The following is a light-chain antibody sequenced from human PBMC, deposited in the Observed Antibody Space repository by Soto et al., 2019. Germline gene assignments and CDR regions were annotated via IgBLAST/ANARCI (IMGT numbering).Light chain of an antibody. CDR2: EFT. Sequence: ALTQPASVSGSPGQSIAISCTGSSSDVGIYNYVSSYQQHPGKVPRLIIYEFTNRPSGVCNRFPCSKSGNTAPLTISGLQAEDEADYYCSSYTTSSTRVFGTGTKVTVL. V-gene: IGLV2-14*01. CDR3: SSYTTSSTRV. CDR1: SSDVGIYNY. J-gene: IGLJ1*01.